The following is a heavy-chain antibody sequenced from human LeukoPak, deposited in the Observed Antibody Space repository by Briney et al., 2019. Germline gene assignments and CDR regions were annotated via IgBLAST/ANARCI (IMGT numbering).Heavy chain of an antibody. Sequence: ASETLSLTCTVSGGSISNYYWNWIRQPPGKGLEWVAFMYYSGSSNYNAALKSRLSMSVDTAKKQFSLKLTSVTAADTAVYFCARGNRYSGTADAFDIWGPGTMVAVSS. D-gene: IGHD1-26*01. CDR1: GGSISNYY. CDR3: ARGNRYSGTADAFDI. J-gene: IGHJ3*02. V-gene: IGHV4-59*01. CDR2: MYYSGSS.